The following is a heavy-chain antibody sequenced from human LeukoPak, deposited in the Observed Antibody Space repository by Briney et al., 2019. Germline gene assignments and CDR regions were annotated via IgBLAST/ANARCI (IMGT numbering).Heavy chain of an antibody. V-gene: IGHV3-23*01. D-gene: IGHD2-2*02. CDR2: ISGSGGST. Sequence: GGSLRLSCAASGFTFSSYAMSWVRQAPGKGLEWVSAISGSGGSTNYADSVKGRFTISRDNSKNTLYLQMNSLRAEDTAVYYCAKDIVGYCSSTSCYTVGVFDYWGQGTLVTVSS. CDR1: GFTFSSYA. J-gene: IGHJ4*02. CDR3: AKDIVGYCSSTSCYTVGVFDY.